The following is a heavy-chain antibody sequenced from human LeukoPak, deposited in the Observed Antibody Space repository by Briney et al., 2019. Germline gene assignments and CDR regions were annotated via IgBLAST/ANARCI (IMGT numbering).Heavy chain of an antibody. CDR2: FHYSGST. Sequence: SETLSLTCAVSGDFISSYYWSWIRQRPGKGLEWIGYFHYSGSTNYSPSLKSRVTISIDTSKNQFSLKVSSVTAADTAVYYCARGSSWSYYFDYWGQGTLVTVSS. J-gene: IGHJ4*02. CDR1: GDFISSYY. V-gene: IGHV4-59*01. CDR3: ARGSSWSYYFDY. D-gene: IGHD6-13*01.